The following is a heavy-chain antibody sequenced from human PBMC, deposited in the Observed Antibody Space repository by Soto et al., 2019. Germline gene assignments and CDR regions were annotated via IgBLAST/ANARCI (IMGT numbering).Heavy chain of an antibody. J-gene: IGHJ6*02. Sequence: EVQLVESGGGLVQPGGSLRLSCAASGFTFSSYWMSWVRQAPGKGLEGVANIKQDGSEKYYVDSVKGRFTISRDNAKNSLYLQMNSLRAEDTAVYYCARDDNYYDSSGYYRHYGMDVWGQGTTVTVSS. D-gene: IGHD3-22*01. CDR2: IKQDGSEK. CDR3: ARDDNYYDSSGYYRHYGMDV. CDR1: GFTFSSYW. V-gene: IGHV3-7*01.